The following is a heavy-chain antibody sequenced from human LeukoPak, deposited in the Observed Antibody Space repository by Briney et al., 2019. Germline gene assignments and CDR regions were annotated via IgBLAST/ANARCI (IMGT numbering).Heavy chain of an antibody. CDR3: ARDRDDSSGYHNWFDP. V-gene: IGHV3-30-3*01. CDR2: ISYDGSNK. Sequence: GGSLRLSCAASGFTVSSNYMSWVRQAPGKGLEWVAVISYDGSNKYYADSVKGRFTISRDNSKNTLYLQMNSLRAEDTAVYYCARDRDDSSGYHNWFDPWGQGTLVTVSS. D-gene: IGHD3-22*01. CDR1: GFTVSSNY. J-gene: IGHJ5*02.